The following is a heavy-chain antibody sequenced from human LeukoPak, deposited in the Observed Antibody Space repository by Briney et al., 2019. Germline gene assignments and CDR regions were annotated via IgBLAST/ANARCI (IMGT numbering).Heavy chain of an antibody. J-gene: IGHJ4*02. CDR3: ARGTAYTEHSFFDY. D-gene: IGHD3-16*01. CDR2: VNPNSGDT. V-gene: IGHV1-2*02. Sequence: EASVKVSCKASGYTFTGYYLHWVRQAPGQGPEWMGWVNPNSGDTNYAQKFQGRVTMTWDTSISTAYMGLSRLKSDDTAIYYCARGTAYTEHSFFDYWGQGTLVTVSS. CDR1: GYTFTGYY.